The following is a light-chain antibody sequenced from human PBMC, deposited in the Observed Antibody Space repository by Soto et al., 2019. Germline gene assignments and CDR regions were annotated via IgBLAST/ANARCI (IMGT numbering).Light chain of an antibody. CDR1: QSIRNY. J-gene: IGKJ4*01. CDR2: AAS. CDR3: QESSSIPLT. V-gene: IGKV1-39*01. Sequence: DIQMTQSPSSLSASVGDRVTITCRASQSIRNYLNWYQQKPGKVPKLLIYAASSLQSGVPSKLRGSGSWTDFTLTISSLQPEDFATYYCQESSSIPLTFGGGTKVDIK.